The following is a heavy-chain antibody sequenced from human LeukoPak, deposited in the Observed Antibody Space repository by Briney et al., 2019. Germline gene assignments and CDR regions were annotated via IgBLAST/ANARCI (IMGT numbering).Heavy chain of an antibody. J-gene: IGHJ4*02. D-gene: IGHD3-22*01. CDR3: ARRTSYYYDSSGYPFDY. CDR2: INHSGST. CDR1: GGAFSGYY. Sequence: PSETLSLTCAVYGGAFSGYYWSWIRQPPGKGLEWIGEINHSGSTDYNPSLKSRVTISVDTSKNQFSLKLSSVTAADTAVYYCARRTSYYYDSSGYPFDYWGQGTLVTVSS. V-gene: IGHV4-34*01.